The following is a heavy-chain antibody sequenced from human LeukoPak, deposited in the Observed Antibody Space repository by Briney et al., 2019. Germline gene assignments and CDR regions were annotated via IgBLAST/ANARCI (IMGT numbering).Heavy chain of an antibody. V-gene: IGHV3-21*01. J-gene: IGHJ5*02. CDR3: ARAGDIVVVPAARGKNWFDP. D-gene: IGHD2-2*01. CDR2: ISSSSSYI. CDR1: GFTFSSYA. Sequence: GGSLRLSCAASGFTFSSYAMNWVRQAPGKGLEWVSSISSSSSYIYYADSVKGRFTISRDNAKNSLYLQMNSLRAEDTAVYYCARAGDIVVVPAARGKNWFDPWGQGTLVTVSS.